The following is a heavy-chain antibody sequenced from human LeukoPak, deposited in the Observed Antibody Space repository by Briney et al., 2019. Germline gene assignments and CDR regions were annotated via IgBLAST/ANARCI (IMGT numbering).Heavy chain of an antibody. J-gene: IGHJ4*02. CDR3: ARALETMGAKRYFDY. Sequence: ASVKASCKPSGYTFTGYYMHWVRQAPGQGLEWMGWINPNSGDTNYAQKFQGRVTMTSDTSISTAYMALSGLRSDDTAVYYCARALETMGAKRYFDYWGQGTLVTVSS. CDR2: INPNSGDT. V-gene: IGHV1-2*02. D-gene: IGHD3-16*01. CDR1: GYTFTGYY.